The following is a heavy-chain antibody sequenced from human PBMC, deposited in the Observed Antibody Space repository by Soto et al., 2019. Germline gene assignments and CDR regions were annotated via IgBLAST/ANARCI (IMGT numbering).Heavy chain of an antibody. CDR3: ARETLWFGELSAYYMDV. V-gene: IGHV4-4*02. J-gene: IGHJ6*03. D-gene: IGHD3-10*01. CDR1: SGSISSSNW. Sequence: SETLSLTCAVSSGSISSSNWWSWVRQPPGKGLEWIGEIYHSGSTNYNPSLKSRVTISVDKSKNQFSLKLSSVTAADTAVYYCARETLWFGELSAYYMDVWGKGTTVTVSS. CDR2: IYHSGST.